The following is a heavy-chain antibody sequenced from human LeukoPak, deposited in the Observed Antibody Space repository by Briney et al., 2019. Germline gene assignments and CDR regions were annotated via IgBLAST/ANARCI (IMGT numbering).Heavy chain of an antibody. Sequence: ASVKVSCKASGYTFTCYYMHWVRQAPGQGLEWMGWINPNSGGTNYAQKFQGWVTMTRDTSISTAYMELSRLRSDDTAVYYCARVEHSYGFELDYWGQGTLVTVSS. D-gene: IGHD5-18*01. CDR1: GYTFTCYY. CDR3: ARVEHSYGFELDY. CDR2: INPNSGGT. V-gene: IGHV1-2*04. J-gene: IGHJ4*02.